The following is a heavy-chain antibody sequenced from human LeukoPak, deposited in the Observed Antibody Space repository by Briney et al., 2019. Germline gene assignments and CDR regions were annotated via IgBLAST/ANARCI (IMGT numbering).Heavy chain of an antibody. J-gene: IGHJ6*03. CDR1: GYTFTSYD. CDR2: MNPNSGNT. Sequence: ASVTVSCKASGYTFTSYDINWVRQATGQGLEWMGWMNPNSGNTGYAQKFQGRVTITRNTSISTAYMELSSLRSEDTAVYYCARSYSNYGDYYYYYMDVWGKGTTVTVSS. CDR3: ARSYSNYGDYYYYYMDV. D-gene: IGHD4-11*01. V-gene: IGHV1-8*03.